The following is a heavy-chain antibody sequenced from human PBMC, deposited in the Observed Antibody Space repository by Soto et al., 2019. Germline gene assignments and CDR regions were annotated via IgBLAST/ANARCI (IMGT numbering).Heavy chain of an antibody. CDR3: AKEMTIGRPYDY. CDR2: ISATGGDT. V-gene: IGHV3-23*01. CDR1: GFTFSNYA. J-gene: IGHJ4*02. Sequence: GGSLRLSCAASGFTFSNYAMSWVRQAPGEGLEWVSAISATGGDTYYADFVTGRFTVSRDNSKNTLFLQMNSLRAEDTAVYYRAKEMTIGRPYDYWGQGALVTVSS.